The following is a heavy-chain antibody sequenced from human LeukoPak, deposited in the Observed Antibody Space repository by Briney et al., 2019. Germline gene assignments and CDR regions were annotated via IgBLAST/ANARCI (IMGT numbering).Heavy chain of an antibody. Sequence: ASVKVSCKASGGTFSSYAISWVRQAPGQGLEWMGGIIPIFGTANYAQKFQGRVTITTDESTSTAYMELSSLRSEDTAVYYCAGNMVRGVLYYMDVWGKGTTVTVSS. J-gene: IGHJ6*03. V-gene: IGHV1-69*05. CDR1: GGTFSSYA. D-gene: IGHD3-10*01. CDR3: AGNMVRGVLYYMDV. CDR2: IIPIFGTA.